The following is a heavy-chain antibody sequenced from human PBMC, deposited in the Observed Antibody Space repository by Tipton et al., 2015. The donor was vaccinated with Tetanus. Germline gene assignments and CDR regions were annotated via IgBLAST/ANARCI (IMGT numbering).Heavy chain of an antibody. D-gene: IGHD6-19*01. CDR1: GFTFSDFY. J-gene: IGHJ4*02. V-gene: IGHV3-11*06. Sequence: SLRLSCAASGFTFSDFYMAWIRQAPGKGLEWVAYISGSSSYIDYADSVRGRLTISRDNAKNSVFLQMSSLRAEDTAVYYCARPRTGQWLVDNFDSWGQGTLVTVSS. CDR2: ISGSSSYI. CDR3: ARPRTGQWLVDNFDS.